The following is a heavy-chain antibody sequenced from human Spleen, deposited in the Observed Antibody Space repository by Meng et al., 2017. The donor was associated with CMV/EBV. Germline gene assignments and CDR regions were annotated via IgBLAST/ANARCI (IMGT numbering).Heavy chain of an antibody. CDR3: AKMRQQLVYY. CDR2: ISGSGGST. D-gene: IGHD6-13*01. J-gene: IGHJ4*02. CDR1: GFTFSSYA. Sequence: EVQLFEAGGGLGRPGGSLRLSCAASGFTFSSYAMSWVRQAPGKGLEWVSAISGSGGSTYYADSVKGRFTISRDNSKNTLYLQMNSLRAEDTAVYYCAKMRQQLVYYWGQGTLVAVSS. V-gene: IGHV3-23*01.